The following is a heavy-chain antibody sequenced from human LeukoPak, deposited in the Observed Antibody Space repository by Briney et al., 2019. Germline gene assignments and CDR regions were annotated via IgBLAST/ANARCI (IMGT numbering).Heavy chain of an antibody. V-gene: IGHV3-23*01. Sequence: PGGSLRLSCAASGFTFSSYAMSWVRQAPGKGLEWVSAISGSGGSTYYADSVKGPFTISRDNSKNTLYLQMNSLRAEDTAVYYCAKGRVYSYGLFDYWGQGTLVTVSS. CDR2: ISGSGGST. CDR3: AKGRVYSYGLFDY. D-gene: IGHD5-18*01. J-gene: IGHJ4*02. CDR1: GFTFSSYA.